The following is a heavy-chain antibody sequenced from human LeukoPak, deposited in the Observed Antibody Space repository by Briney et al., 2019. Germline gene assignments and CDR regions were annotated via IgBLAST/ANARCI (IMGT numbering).Heavy chain of an antibody. Sequence: GGSLRLSCAASGFTVSSNYMSWVRQAPGKGLEWVSVIYSDDSTHYADSVKDRFTISRDNSKNTLYLQMNSLRAEDTAVYYCARDPLGEFPLSYWGQGTLVTVSS. CDR1: GFTVSSNY. D-gene: IGHD2-21*01. J-gene: IGHJ4*02. CDR2: IYSDDST. CDR3: ARDPLGEFPLSY. V-gene: IGHV3-53*01.